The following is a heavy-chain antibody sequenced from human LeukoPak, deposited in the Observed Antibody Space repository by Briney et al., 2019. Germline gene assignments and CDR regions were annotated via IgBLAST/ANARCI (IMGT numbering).Heavy chain of an antibody. V-gene: IGHV3-23*01. D-gene: IGHD5-12*01. J-gene: IGHJ4*02. Sequence: GGSLRLSCAASGFRFSNYAMNWVGQAPGKGLEWVSLIIGSSGDTFYADSVKGRFTISRDNSKNTLFLQMNSLRAGDTAFYYCAKGAYDYIEMGYIDYWGQGTQVTVSS. CDR3: AKGAYDYIEMGYIDY. CDR1: GFRFSNYA. CDR2: IIGSSGDT.